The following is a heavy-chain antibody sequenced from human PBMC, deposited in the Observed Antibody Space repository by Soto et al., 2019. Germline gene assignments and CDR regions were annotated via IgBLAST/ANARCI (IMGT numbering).Heavy chain of an antibody. Sequence: GGSLRLSCAASGFTLSSYSMNWVRQAPGKGLEWVSYISSSSSTIYYADSVKGRFTISRDNAKNSLYLQMNSLRDEDTAVYYCATDYYGSGSYYVPDDYRGQGTPVTVSS. D-gene: IGHD3-10*01. V-gene: IGHV3-48*02. CDR2: ISSSSSTI. J-gene: IGHJ4*02. CDR3: ATDYYGSGSYYVPDDY. CDR1: GFTLSSYS.